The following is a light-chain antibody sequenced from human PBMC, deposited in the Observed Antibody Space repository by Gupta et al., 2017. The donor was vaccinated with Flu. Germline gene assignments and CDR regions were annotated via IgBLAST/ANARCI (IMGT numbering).Light chain of an antibody. J-gene: IGLJ3*02. CDR2: SNN. V-gene: IGLV1-44*01. CDR1: SSNIGSNT. Sequence: QSVLTQPPSASGSPGQRVPISCSGSSSNIGSNTVNWYQQLPGTAPKLLIYSNNQRPSGVPDRFSGSKSGTSASLAISGLQSEYEADYYCAAWDDSLNGGVFGGGTKLTVL. CDR3: AAWDDSLNGGV.